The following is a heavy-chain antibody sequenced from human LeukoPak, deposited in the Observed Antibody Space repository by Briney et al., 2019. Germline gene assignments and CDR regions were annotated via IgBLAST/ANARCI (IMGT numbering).Heavy chain of an antibody. D-gene: IGHD6-19*01. CDR1: GGSISIYY. V-gene: IGHV4-59*01. J-gene: IGHJ4*02. CDR2: IYYSGST. CDR3: ARKGSGWHTLEY. Sequence: SETLSLTCTVSGGSISIYYWNWIRQPPGKGLEWIGYIYYSGSTNYNPSLKSRVTISVDTSRNQLSLRLSSVTAADTAVYYCARKGSGWHTLEYWGQGTLVTVSS.